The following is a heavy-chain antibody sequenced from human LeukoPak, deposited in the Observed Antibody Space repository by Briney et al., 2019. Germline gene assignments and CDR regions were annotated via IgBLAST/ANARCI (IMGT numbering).Heavy chain of an antibody. CDR2: INPSGGST. CDR3: ARGIVGATKGEFDY. CDR1: GYIFTSYY. Sequence: ASMKVSCKPSGYIFTSYYMHWVRQAPGKGLEWMGIINPSGGSTSYAQKFQGRVTMTRDTSTSTVYMELSSLRSEDTAVYYCARGIVGATKGEFDYWGQGTLVTVSS. J-gene: IGHJ4*02. D-gene: IGHD1-26*01. V-gene: IGHV1-46*01.